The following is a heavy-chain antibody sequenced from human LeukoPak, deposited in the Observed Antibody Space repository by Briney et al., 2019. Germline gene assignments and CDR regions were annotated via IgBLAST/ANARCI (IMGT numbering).Heavy chain of an antibody. CDR2: ITSSSSHV. CDR1: GFTFSSYS. Sequence: GGSLRLSCAASGFTFSSYSMNWVRQAPGTGLEWVSSITSSSSHVYYADSVKGRFTISRDNAKNSLYLQMNSLRAEDTAVYYCARGDPYYDILTGLDIWGQGTMVTVSS. V-gene: IGHV3-21*01. CDR3: ARGDPYYDILTGLDI. J-gene: IGHJ3*02. D-gene: IGHD3-9*01.